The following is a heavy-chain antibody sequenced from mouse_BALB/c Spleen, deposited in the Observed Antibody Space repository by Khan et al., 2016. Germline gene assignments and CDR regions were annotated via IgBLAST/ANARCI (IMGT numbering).Heavy chain of an antibody. V-gene: IGHV14-3*02. J-gene: IGHJ4*01. CDR1: GFNIKDTY. CDR2: IDPANGNT. D-gene: IGHD2-1*01. Sequence: VQLQQSGAELVKPGASVKLSCTASGFNIKDTYMHWVKQRPEQGLEWLGRIDPANGNTKYDPKFQGKATITADTSSKTAYLQLSSLTSEDTAVYYCARSNYVNYEEVYTMDCWGQGTSVTVSS. CDR3: ARSNYVNYEEVYTMDC.